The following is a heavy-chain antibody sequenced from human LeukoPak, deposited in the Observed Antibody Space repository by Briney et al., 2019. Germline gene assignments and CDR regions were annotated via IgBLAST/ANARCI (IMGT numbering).Heavy chain of an antibody. Sequence: PGGSLRLSCAASGFTFSSYGMHWVRQAPGKGLEWVAVILSDGSKEFYTDSVKGRFTISRDNARNSLYLQMNSLRAEDTAVYYCATSQWELRRGAFDIWGQGTMVTVSS. D-gene: IGHD1-26*01. J-gene: IGHJ3*02. CDR1: GFTFSSYG. V-gene: IGHV3-33*03. CDR2: ILSDGSKE. CDR3: ATSQWELRRGAFDI.